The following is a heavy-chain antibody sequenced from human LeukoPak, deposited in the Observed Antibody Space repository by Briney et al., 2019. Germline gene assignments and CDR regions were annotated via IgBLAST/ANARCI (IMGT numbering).Heavy chain of an antibody. J-gene: IGHJ5*02. CDR2: INPSGGST. CDR3: ARDPVLLWFGASNNWFDP. D-gene: IGHD3-10*01. Sequence: GASVKVSCKASGYTFTSYYMHWVRQAPGQGLEWMGIINPSGGSTSYAQKFQGRVTMTRDTSTSTVYMELSSLRSEDTAVYYCARDPVLLWFGASNNWFDPWGQGTLVTVSS. CDR1: GYTFTSYY. V-gene: IGHV1-46*01.